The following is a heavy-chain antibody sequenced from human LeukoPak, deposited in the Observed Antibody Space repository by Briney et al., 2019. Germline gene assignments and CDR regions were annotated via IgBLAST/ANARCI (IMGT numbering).Heavy chain of an antibody. CDR2: ISNTSDTI. CDR3: ARDAGNFDY. CDR1: GFSFSTYS. V-gene: IGHV3-48*04. D-gene: IGHD3-10*01. Sequence: PGGSLRLSFAASGFSFSTYSMNWVRQAPGKGLEWISYISNTSDTIYYADSVKGRFTISRDNAKNSLYLQMNSLRAEDTAVYYCARDAGNFDYWGQGTLVTVSS. J-gene: IGHJ4*02.